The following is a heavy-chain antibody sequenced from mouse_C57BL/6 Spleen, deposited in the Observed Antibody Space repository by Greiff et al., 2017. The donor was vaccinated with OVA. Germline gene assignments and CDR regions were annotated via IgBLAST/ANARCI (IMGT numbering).Heavy chain of an antibody. CDR1: GYTFTSYW. CDR2: IYPGNSDT. D-gene: IGHD2-4*01. CDR3: TRCLTLYYDYPLFAY. Sequence: EVQLQQSGTVLARPGASVKMSCKTSGYTFTSYWMHWVKQRPGQGLEWIGAIYPGNSDTSYNQKFKGKAKLTAVTSASTAYMELSSLTNEDSAVYYCTRCLTLYYDYPLFAYWGQGTLVTVSA. V-gene: IGHV1-5*01. J-gene: IGHJ3*01.